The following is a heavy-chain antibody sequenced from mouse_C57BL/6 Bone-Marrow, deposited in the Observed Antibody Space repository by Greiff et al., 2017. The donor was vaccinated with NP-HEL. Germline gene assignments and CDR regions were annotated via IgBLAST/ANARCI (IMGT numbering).Heavy chain of an antibody. V-gene: IGHV1-42*01. CDR3: ARWGGYYFDY. J-gene: IGHJ2*01. CDR1: GYSFTGYY. CDR2: INPSTGGT. Sequence: VQLQQSGPELVKPGDSVKISCKASGYSFTGYYMNWVKQSPEKSLEWIGEINPSTGGTTYNQKFKAKATLTVDKSSSTAYMQLKSLTSEDSAVYYCARWGGYYFDYWGQGTTLTVSS.